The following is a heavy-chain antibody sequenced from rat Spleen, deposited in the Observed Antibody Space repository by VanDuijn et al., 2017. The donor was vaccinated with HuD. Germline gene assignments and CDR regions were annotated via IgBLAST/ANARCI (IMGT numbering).Heavy chain of an antibody. J-gene: IGHJ2*01. CDR2: ISYDGSST. CDR1: GFTFSDYN. CDR3: ARHDYFDY. Sequence: EVLLVETGGGLVQPGRSLKLSCAASGFTFSDYNMAWVRQAPKKGLEWVATISYDGSSTYYRDSVKGRFTFSRDNAKKPQYLQMDSLRSEDTATYYCARHDYFDYWGQGVMVTVSS. V-gene: IGHV5-7*01.